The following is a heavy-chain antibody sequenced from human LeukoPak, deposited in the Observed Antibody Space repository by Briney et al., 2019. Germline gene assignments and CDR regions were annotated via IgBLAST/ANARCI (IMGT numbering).Heavy chain of an antibody. CDR1: GFTFSNYS. CDR3: AKDGPPDRGYERFDY. V-gene: IGHV3-30*18. Sequence: GGSLRLSCAASGFTFSNYSMHWVRQAPGKGLEWVAVISFDGSDKYYADSVKGRFTISRDNSKNTLYLQMNSLKTEDTAVYYCAKDGPPDRGYERFDYWGQGTLVTVSS. CDR2: ISFDGSDK. J-gene: IGHJ4*02. D-gene: IGHD5-12*01.